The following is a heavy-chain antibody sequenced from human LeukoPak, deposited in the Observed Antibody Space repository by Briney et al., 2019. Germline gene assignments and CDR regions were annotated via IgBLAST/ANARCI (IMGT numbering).Heavy chain of an antibody. CDR1: GGSSSSYY. J-gene: IGHJ4*02. D-gene: IGHD3-16*02. V-gene: IGHV4-59*01. CDR2: ISYSGST. CDR3: ARYVWGSYPTFEDY. Sequence: SETLSLTSTVSGGSSSSYYWSWIRQPPGKGLEWIGYISYSGSTNYNPSLKSRVTISVDTSKNQFSLKLSSVTAADTAVYYCARYVWGSYPTFEDYWGQGTLVTVSS.